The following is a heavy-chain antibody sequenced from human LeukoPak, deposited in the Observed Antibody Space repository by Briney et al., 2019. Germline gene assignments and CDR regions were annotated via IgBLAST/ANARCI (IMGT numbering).Heavy chain of an antibody. CDR1: GFTFSSYG. V-gene: IGHV3-23*01. CDR2: ISGSGGST. CDR3: ARVPDYYDSSGYYWG. Sequence: GGSLRLSCAASGFTFSSYGMSWVRQAPGKGLEWVSAISGSGGSTYYADSVKGRFTISRDNSKNTLYLQMNSLRAEDTAVYYCARVPDYYDSSGYYWGWGQGTLVTVSS. J-gene: IGHJ4*02. D-gene: IGHD3-22*01.